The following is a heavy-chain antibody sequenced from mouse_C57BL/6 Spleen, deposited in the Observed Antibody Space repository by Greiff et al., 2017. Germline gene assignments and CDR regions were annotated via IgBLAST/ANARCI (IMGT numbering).Heavy chain of an antibody. CDR1: GYAFTNYL. J-gene: IGHJ2*01. Sequence: QVQLQQSGAELVRPGTSVKVSCKASGYAFTNYLIEWVKQRPGQGLEWIGVINPGSGGTNYNEKFKGKATLTADKSSSTAYMQLSSLTSEDSAVYFCARRGSYGNFDYWGQGTTLTVSS. V-gene: IGHV1-54*01. D-gene: IGHD2-1*01. CDR2: INPGSGGT. CDR3: ARRGSYGNFDY.